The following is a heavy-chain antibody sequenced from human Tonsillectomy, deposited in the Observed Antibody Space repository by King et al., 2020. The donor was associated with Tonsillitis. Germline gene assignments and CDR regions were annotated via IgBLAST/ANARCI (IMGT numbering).Heavy chain of an antibody. J-gene: IGHJ5*02. Sequence: QLQESGPGLVKPSETLSLTCTVSGGPINSYYWSWSRQPPGKGLEWIGFISYRGSTNYNPALQSRVTISVDTSKNQFSLKLSSVTAADTAVYFCAGLGYGDPKAWSGQGAGFDPWGQGTLVTVSS. CDR3: AGLGYGDPKAWSGQGAGFDP. CDR2: ISYRGST. CDR1: GGPINSYY. D-gene: IGHD3-3*01. V-gene: IGHV4-59*01.